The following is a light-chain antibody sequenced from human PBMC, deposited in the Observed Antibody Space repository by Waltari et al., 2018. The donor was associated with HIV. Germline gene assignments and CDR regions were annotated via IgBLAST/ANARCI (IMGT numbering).Light chain of an antibody. V-gene: IGLV3-9*01. J-gene: IGLJ2*01. Sequence: SYELTQPLSVSVALGQTARVICGGNNIGSKSVHWYQQKPGPAPVWVIYRDSNRPSGIPERFSGSNSGNTATLTISRAQAGDEADYYCQVWDSNTVIFGGGTRLTVL. CDR2: RDS. CDR3: QVWDSNTVI. CDR1: NIGSKS.